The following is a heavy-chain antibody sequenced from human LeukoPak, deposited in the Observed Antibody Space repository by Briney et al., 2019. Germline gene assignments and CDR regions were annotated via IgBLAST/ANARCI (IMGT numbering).Heavy chain of an antibody. D-gene: IGHD2-2*01. J-gene: IGHJ4*02. V-gene: IGHV1-2*02. CDR3: ARDGHCSSTSCHDY. Sequence: GASVKVSCKASGYTFTDYYIHWVRQAPGQELEWMGWINPNSDGTNYAQKFQGRVTMTRDTSISTAYMELSRLRADDTAIYYCARDGHCSSTSCHDYWGQGTLVTVSS. CDR2: INPNSDGT. CDR1: GYTFTDYY.